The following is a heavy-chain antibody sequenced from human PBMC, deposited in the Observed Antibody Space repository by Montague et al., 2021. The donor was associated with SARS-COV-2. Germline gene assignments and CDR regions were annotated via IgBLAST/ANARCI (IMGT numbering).Heavy chain of an antibody. J-gene: IGHJ6*02. V-gene: IGHV3-30*04. Sequence: SLRLSCAASGFTFSSYAMHWVRQAPGMGLEWVAVISYDGSNKYYADSVKGRFTISRDNSKNTLYLQMNSLRAEDTAVYYCARDFSFWVRGVYYYYGMDVWGQGTTVTVSS. CDR1: GFTFSSYA. CDR3: ARDFSFWVRGVYYYYGMDV. CDR2: ISYDGSNK. D-gene: IGHD3-10*01.